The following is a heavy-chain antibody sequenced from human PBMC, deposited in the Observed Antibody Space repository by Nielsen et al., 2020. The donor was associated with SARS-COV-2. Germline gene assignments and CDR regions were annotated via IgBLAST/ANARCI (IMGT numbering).Heavy chain of an antibody. D-gene: IGHD3-10*01. CDR1: GGTFSSYA. CDR3: AAMVRGVIDAFDI. J-gene: IGHJ3*02. V-gene: IGHV1-69*13. CDR2: IIPIFGTA. Sequence: SVKVSCKASGGTFSSYAISWVRQAPGQGLEWMGGIIPIFGTANYAQKFQGRVTITADESTSTAYMELSSLRSEDTAVYYCAAMVRGVIDAFDIWGQGTMVTASS.